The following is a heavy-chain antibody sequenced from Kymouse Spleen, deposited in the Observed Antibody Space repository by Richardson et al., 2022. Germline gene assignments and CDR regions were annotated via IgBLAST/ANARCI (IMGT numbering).Heavy chain of an antibody. V-gene: IGHV4-39*01. Sequence: QLQLQESGPGLVKPSETLSLTCTVSGGSISSSSYYWGWIRQPPGKGLEWIGSIYYSGSTYYNPSLKSRVTISVDTSKNQFSLKLSSVTAADTAVYYCARRGYCSSTSCYGYFDYWGQGTLVTVSS. D-gene: IGHD2-2*02. CDR1: GGSISSSSYY. CDR3: ARRGYCSSTSCYGYFDY. CDR2: IYYSGST. J-gene: IGHJ4*02.